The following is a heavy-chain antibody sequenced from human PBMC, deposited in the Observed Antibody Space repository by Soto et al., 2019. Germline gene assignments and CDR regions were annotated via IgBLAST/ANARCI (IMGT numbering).Heavy chain of an antibody. CDR3: ARAPGSFYYFFDY. V-gene: IGHV1-18*01. D-gene: IGHD3-22*01. CDR2: ISDYNGNA. Sequence: QVQMVQSGVEVKKPGASVKVSCKTSGYNFKNYVISWVRQAPGRGLEWMGQISDYNGNADYAQKLQGRVSMTADTSTNTAYMELMSLRSDDTAVYYCARAPGSFYYFFDYWGQGTLVTVSS. CDR1: GYNFKNYV. J-gene: IGHJ4*02.